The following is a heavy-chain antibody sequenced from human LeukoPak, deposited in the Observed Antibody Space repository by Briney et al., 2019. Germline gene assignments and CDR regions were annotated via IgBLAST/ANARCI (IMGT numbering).Heavy chain of an antibody. D-gene: IGHD2-8*01. CDR1: GFTFSSYW. CDR3: ARAYGTFDY. J-gene: IGHJ4*02. CDR2: IKEDGSER. Sequence: GGSLRLSCAASGFTFSSYWMNWVRQTPGKGLEWVASIKEDGSERQYVDSVKGRFSISRDNTKGSLFLQLNSLRAEDTAVYYCARAYGTFDYWGQGTLVTVSS. V-gene: IGHV3-7*03.